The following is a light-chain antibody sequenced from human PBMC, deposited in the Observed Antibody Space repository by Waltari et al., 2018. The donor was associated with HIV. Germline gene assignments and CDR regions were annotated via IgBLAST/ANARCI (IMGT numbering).Light chain of an antibody. V-gene: IGLV1-40*01. J-gene: IGLJ2*01. CDR3: QSYDSSLGGSV. Sequence: QSVLTQPPSVSGAPGQRVPISCTGSSSHIGADYDFHWYQQLPGTAPKLLIYDNNNRPSGVPDRFSGSKSGPSASLAITGLQAEDEADYYCQSYDSSLGGSVFGGGTKVTVL. CDR1: SSHIGADYD. CDR2: DNN.